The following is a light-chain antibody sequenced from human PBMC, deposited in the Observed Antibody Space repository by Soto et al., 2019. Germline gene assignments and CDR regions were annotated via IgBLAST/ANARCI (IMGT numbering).Light chain of an antibody. J-gene: IGKJ2*01. Sequence: ETVLTQSPGTLSLSPGERATLSCRASQSLNSTYLVWYQQKPGQAPRLLIQGASSRVTRIPDRFSGSGSGTDVTLTIDRLESEDSAVYYCQQFATAPYTVGPGTNLEIK. CDR1: QSLNSTY. CDR2: GAS. V-gene: IGKV3-20*01. CDR3: QQFATAPYT.